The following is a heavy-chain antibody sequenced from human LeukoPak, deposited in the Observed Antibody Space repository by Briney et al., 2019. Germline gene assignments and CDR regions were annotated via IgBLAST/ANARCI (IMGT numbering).Heavy chain of an antibody. D-gene: IGHD6-19*01. J-gene: IGHJ4*02. CDR3: ARAWGSGGDFDY. V-gene: IGHV3-23*01. Sequence: GGSLRLSCAASGFTFGSYAMSWVRQAPGKGLEWVSTVSGSSVNINYADSVKGRFTISRDNSKNTLYLQMNSLRAEDTAVYYCARAWGSGGDFDYWGQGTLVTVSS. CDR1: GFTFGSYA. CDR2: VSGSSVNI.